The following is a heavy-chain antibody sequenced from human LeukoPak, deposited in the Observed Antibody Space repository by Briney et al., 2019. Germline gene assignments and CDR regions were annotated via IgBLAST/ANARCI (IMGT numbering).Heavy chain of an antibody. J-gene: IGHJ4*02. CDR2: IRYDGSNK. V-gene: IGHV3-30*02. D-gene: IGHD3-10*01. CDR1: GFTFSSYG. CDR3: AKERLSGVSGVLDY. Sequence: GGSLRLSCAASGFTFSSYGMHWVRQAPGKGLEWVAFIRYDGSNKYYADSVKGRFTISRDNSKNTLYLQMNSLRAEDTAVYYCAKERLSGVSGVLDYWGQGALVTVSS.